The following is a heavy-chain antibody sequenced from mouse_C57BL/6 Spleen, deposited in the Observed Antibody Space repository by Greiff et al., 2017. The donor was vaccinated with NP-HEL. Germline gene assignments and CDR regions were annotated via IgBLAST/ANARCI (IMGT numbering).Heavy chain of an antibody. CDR3: TTFYYGSSFDY. V-gene: IGHV14-1*01. CDR1: GFNIKDYY. CDR2: IDPEDGDT. J-gene: IGHJ2*01. D-gene: IGHD1-1*01. Sequence: EVQLQQSGAELVRPGASVKLSCTASGFNIKDYYMHWVKQRPEQGLEWIGRIDPEDGDTEYAPKFQGKATMTADTSSNTAYLQLSSLTSEDTAAYYCTTFYYGSSFDYWGQGTTLTVSS.